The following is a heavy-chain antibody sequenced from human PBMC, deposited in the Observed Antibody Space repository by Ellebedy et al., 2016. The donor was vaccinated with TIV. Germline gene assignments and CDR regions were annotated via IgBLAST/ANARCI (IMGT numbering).Heavy chain of an antibody. D-gene: IGHD3-16*01. Sequence: MPSETLSLTCTVSGASMSDYYWSWIRQSPGKGLEWIGYIFYSGTTHYNPSLRSRLTISVDTSKNQFSLKLSSVTAADTAVYYCARHGGRSWGSAYFGYWGQGTLVTVSS. J-gene: IGHJ4*02. CDR3: ARHGGRSWGSAYFGY. CDR1: GASMSDYY. V-gene: IGHV4-59*08. CDR2: IFYSGTT.